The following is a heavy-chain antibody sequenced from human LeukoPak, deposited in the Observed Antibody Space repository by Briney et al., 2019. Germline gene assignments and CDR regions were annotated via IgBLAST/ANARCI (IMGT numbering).Heavy chain of an antibody. V-gene: IGHV1-69*04. J-gene: IGHJ4*02. CDR1: GGTFSSYA. CDR3: ARDSGPSPKLTWYFDY. Sequence: ASVKVSCKASGGTFSSYAISWVRQAPGQGLEWMGRIIPIFGIANYAQKFQGRVTITADKSTSTAYTELSSLRSEDTAVYYCARDSGPSPKLTWYFDYWGQGTLVTVSS. D-gene: IGHD3-10*01. CDR2: IIPIFGIA.